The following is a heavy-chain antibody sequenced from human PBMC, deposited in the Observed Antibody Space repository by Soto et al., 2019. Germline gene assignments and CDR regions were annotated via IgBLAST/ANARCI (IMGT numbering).Heavy chain of an antibody. V-gene: IGHV3-53*02. D-gene: IGHD6-13*01. CDR1: GFTVSSNY. CDR3: ARDLASSWYYFDY. CDR2: IYSGGST. J-gene: IGHJ4*02. Sequence: EVQLVETGGGLIESGGSRRLSCAASGFTVSSNYMSWVRQAPGKGLEWVSVIYSGGSTYYADSVKGRFTSSRDNSKNTRYLQMNSLRAEDTAVYYCARDLASSWYYFDYWCQGTLVTVS.